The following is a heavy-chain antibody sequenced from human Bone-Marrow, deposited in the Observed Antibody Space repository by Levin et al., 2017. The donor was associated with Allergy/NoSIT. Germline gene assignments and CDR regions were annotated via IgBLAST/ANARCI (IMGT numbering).Heavy chain of an antibody. CDR2: IYYSGST. V-gene: IGHV4-39*07. J-gene: IGHJ4*02. CDR3: ARDEYYYDSSGYLHY. CDR1: GGSISSSSYY. Sequence: SETLSLTCTVSGGSISSSSYYWGWIRQPPGKGLEWIGSIYYSGSTYYNPSLKSRVTISVDTSKNQFSLKLSSVTAADTAVYYCARDEYYYDSSGYLHYWGQGTLVTVSS. D-gene: IGHD3-22*01.